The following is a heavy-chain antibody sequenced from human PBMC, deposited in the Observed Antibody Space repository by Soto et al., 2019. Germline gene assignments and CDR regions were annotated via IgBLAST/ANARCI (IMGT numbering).Heavy chain of an antibody. J-gene: IGHJ6*02. CDR1: GFTFSSYA. Sequence: VQLVESGGGVVQPGRSLRLSCAASGFTFSSYAMHWVRQAPGKGLEWVAVISYDGSNKYYADYVKGRFTISRDNSKKKVYLQMNNLRDEDTAVYYCAREAGPYYYYYGMDVWGQGTTVTVSS. CDR2: ISYDGSNK. D-gene: IGHD6-25*01. CDR3: AREAGPYYYYYGMDV. V-gene: IGHV3-30-3*01.